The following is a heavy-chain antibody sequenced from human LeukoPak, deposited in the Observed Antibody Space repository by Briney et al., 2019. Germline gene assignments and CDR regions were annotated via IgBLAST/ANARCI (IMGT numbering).Heavy chain of an antibody. CDR2: IKTDGSIT. CDR3: VRDFMYSTACTGC. CDR1: GFSFSVYW. D-gene: IGHD4-11*01. V-gene: IGHV3-74*01. Sequence: GGSLRLSYAASGFSFSVYWMHWVRQAPGKGPVWVSRIKTDGSITDYADSVKGRFTISRDNAKNTLYLQMNSLRAEDTAVYYCVRDFMYSTACTGCWGQGTQVTVSS. J-gene: IGHJ4*02.